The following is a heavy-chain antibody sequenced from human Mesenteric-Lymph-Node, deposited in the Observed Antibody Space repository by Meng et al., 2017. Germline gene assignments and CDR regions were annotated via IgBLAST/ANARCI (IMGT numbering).Heavy chain of an antibody. CDR2: LFYSGST. CDR1: RLSLSSHPHY. D-gene: IGHD4-17*01. CDR3: ARDRKHYCERGWFDP. V-gene: IGHV4-39*02. J-gene: IGHJ5*02. Sequence: PEPVPELASPSVPLPLTRTISRLSLSSHPHYWDWIRHPQGTGLECIGSLFYSGSTASNPSLMSRLTMSVDTSNNPFSLKLGSVTAADTAVYYCARDRKHYCERGWFDPWGQGTLVTVSS.